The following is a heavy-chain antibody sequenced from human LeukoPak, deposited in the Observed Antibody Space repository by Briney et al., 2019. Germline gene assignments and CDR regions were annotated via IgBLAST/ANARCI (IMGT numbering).Heavy chain of an antibody. D-gene: IGHD4-17*01. CDR1: GFTFIRTS. CDR2: FRGSGDAT. V-gene: IGHV3-23*01. CDR3: AKGGHCINGVCDPRHFDY. J-gene: IGHJ4*02. Sequence: PGGCLRLSCAASGFTFIRTSMSRVRQAPGKRLEWVSIFRGSGDATFYEESGKDRFTISRDKSKHTLYLQMDSLRAEDTAIYYCAKGGHCINGVCDPRHFDYWGQGTLVTVSS.